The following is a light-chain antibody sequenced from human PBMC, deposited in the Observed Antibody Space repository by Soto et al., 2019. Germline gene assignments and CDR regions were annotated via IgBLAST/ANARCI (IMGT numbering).Light chain of an antibody. J-gene: IGKJ1*01. V-gene: IGKV1-5*03. CDR3: QQYTSWT. CDR2: KAS. Sequence: DIQMTQSPSTLSASVGDRVTITCRASQSISSWLAWYQQKPGKAPKLLIYKASSLESGVPSRFSGSGSGTESTLTISSLQPDDFATYYCQQYTSWTFGQGTTVEIK. CDR1: QSISSW.